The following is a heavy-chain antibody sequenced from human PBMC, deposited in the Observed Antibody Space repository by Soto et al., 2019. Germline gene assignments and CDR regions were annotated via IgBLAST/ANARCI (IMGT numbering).Heavy chain of an antibody. Sequence: QVQLVQSGAEVKKPGSSVKVSCKASGGTFSSYAISWVRQAPGQGLEWMGGIIPIFGTANYAQKFQGRVTITADESTSTAYMELSSLRSEDTAVDYCARVLFEPKYIRNGMDVWGQGTTVTVSS. J-gene: IGHJ6*02. V-gene: IGHV1-69*12. CDR2: IIPIFGTA. CDR1: GGTFSSYA. CDR3: ARVLFEPKYIRNGMDV. D-gene: IGHD6-6*01.